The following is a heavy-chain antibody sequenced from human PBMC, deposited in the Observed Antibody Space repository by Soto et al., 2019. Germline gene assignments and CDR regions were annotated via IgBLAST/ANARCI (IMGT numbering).Heavy chain of an antibody. Sequence: QVQLVQSGAEVRKSGASVKVSCKASGYTFSDYFIQWLRQAPGQGLEWVAWINPKTAATNYAKKFQDRVTVTSDTSFSTAYLELTRLRPDDTALYYGPRIKWGLDYYSGMDVWGQGTAVSVSS. D-gene: IGHD1-26*01. V-gene: IGHV1-2*02. CDR1: GYTFSDYF. CDR3: PRIKWGLDYYSGMDV. J-gene: IGHJ6*02. CDR2: INPKTAAT.